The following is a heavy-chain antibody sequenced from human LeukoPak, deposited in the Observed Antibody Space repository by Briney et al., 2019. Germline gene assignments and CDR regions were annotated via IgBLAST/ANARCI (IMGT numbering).Heavy chain of an antibody. CDR3: ARRCDTSSYYAYYFDY. J-gene: IGHJ4*02. V-gene: IGHV1-2*02. CDR1: GYTFTAYY. D-gene: IGHD3-22*01. Sequence: GASVRVSCKASGYTFTAYYIHWVRQAPGQGLEWMGWINPNSGGTNYAHKFQGRVTMTRDTSISTAYMELSRLRSDDTAVYFCARRCDTSSYYAYYFDYWGQGTLVTV. CDR2: INPNSGGT.